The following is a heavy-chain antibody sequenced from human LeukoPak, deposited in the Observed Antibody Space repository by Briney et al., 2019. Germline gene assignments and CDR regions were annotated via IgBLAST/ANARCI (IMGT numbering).Heavy chain of an antibody. CDR1: GYIFTGYY. Sequence: GASVKVSCKASGYIFTGYYMHWVRQAPGQGLEWMGWINPNSGGTNYAQKFQGRVTMTRDTSISTAYMELSRLRSDDTAVYYCATYSSGWYSLGAFDIWGQGTMVTVSS. J-gene: IGHJ3*02. V-gene: IGHV1-2*02. CDR3: ATYSSGWYSLGAFDI. CDR2: INPNSGGT. D-gene: IGHD6-19*01.